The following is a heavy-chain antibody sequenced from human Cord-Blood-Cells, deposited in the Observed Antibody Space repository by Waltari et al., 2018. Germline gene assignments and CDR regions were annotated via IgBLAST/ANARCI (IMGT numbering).Heavy chain of an antibody. CDR1: GGSVSSGSYY. V-gene: IGHV4-61*01. CDR2: IYYSGST. CDR3: ARDKSYFDY. J-gene: IGHJ4*02. Sequence: QVQLQESGPGLVKPSETLSRTCTVSGGSVSSGSYYWSWIRQPPGKGLEWIGYIYYSGSTNYNPSLKSRVTISVDTSKNQFSLKLSSVTAADTAVYYCARDKSYFDYWGQGTLVTVSS.